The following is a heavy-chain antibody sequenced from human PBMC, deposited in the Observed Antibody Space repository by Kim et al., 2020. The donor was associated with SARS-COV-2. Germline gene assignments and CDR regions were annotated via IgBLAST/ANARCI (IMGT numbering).Heavy chain of an antibody. D-gene: IGHD3-22*01. CDR3: AKDQQEGSGQRGFYYDSSGYSPDAFDI. J-gene: IGHJ3*02. Sequence: GGSLRLSCAASGFTFSSYAMSWVRQAPGKGLEWVSAISGSGGSTYYADSVKGRFTISRDNSKNTLYLQMNSLRAEYTAVYYCAKDQQEGSGQRGFYYDSSGYSPDAFDIWGQGTMVTVSS. V-gene: IGHV3-23*01. CDR1: GFTFSSYA. CDR2: ISGSGGST.